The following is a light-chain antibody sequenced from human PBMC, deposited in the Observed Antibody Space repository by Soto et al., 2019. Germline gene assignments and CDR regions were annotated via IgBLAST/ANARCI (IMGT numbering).Light chain of an antibody. Sequence: QSVLTRPPSVSWAAGQRVSVSCTGSTSNIGAGYDVHWSQQLPVTSPKLLIFANSNRPSGVPDRFSASRSGSSASLTITGLQAEDEADYYCQSYDTSLSGSYVFGSGTKVTVL. CDR3: QSYDTSLSGSYV. J-gene: IGLJ1*01. CDR1: TSNIGAGYD. CDR2: ANS. V-gene: IGLV1-40*01.